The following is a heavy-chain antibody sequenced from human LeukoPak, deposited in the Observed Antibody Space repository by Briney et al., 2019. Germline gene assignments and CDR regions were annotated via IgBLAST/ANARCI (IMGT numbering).Heavy chain of an antibody. CDR2: IYSGGGT. CDR3: ATTVY. CDR1: GFTFGDYA. Sequence: GGSLRLSCTASGFTFGDYAMSWVRQAPGKGLEWASLIYSGGGTYYADSVKGRFTISRDNSRNTLYLQMNSLRAEDTAVYYCATTVYWGQGTLVTVSS. V-gene: IGHV3-53*01. D-gene: IGHD4-17*01. J-gene: IGHJ4*02.